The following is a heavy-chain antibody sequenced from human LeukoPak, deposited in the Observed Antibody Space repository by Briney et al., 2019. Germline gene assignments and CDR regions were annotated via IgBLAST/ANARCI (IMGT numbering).Heavy chain of an antibody. CDR2: IGGSGSRT. D-gene: IGHD3-10*01. CDR1: GFTFSSYA. CDR3: AKILFGDYADMDV. V-gene: IGHV3-23*01. Sequence: GGSLRLSCAASGFTFSSYAMSWVRQAPGKSLEWVSGIGGSGSRTYYADSVKGRFTISRDNSKDTLYLQMNSLRAEDTAIYYCAKILFGDYADMDVWGQGTTVTVSS. J-gene: IGHJ6*02.